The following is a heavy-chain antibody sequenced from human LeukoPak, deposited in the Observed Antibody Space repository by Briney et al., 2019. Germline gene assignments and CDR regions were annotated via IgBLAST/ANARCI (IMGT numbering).Heavy chain of an antibody. V-gene: IGHV3-23*01. CDR2: ISGSGGST. CDR3: AKDRYSSSWYGTNGY. Sequence: GGSLRLSCAASGFTFSSYAMSWVRQAPGKGLEWVSAISGSGGSTYYVDSVKGRFTISRDNSKNTLYLQMNSLRAEDTAVYYCAKDRYSSSWYGTNGYWGQGTLVTVSS. D-gene: IGHD6-13*01. J-gene: IGHJ4*02. CDR1: GFTFSSYA.